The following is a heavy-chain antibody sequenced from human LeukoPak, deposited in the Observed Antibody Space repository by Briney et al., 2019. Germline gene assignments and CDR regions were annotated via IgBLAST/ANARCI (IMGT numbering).Heavy chain of an antibody. J-gene: IGHJ4*02. V-gene: IGHV4-4*02. D-gene: IGHD5-12*01. Sequence: PSETLSLTCAVSGGSVSRSNWWNWVRQPPGKGLEWIGEIHHSGSTNYNPSLKSRVTISLDTSKNQFSLKLRSVTAADTAVYYCARGFDSKSTYFDYWGQGTLVTVSS. CDR1: GGSVSRSNW. CDR2: IHHSGST. CDR3: ARGFDSKSTYFDY.